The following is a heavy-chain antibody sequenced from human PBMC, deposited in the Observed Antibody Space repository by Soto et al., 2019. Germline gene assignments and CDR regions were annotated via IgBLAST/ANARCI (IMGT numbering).Heavy chain of an antibody. CDR2: IYRSGNI. J-gene: IGHJ4*02. D-gene: IGHD6-19*01. V-gene: IGHV4-59*02. CDR3: AGDKDTSAWYFY. Sequence: SETLSLTCAVSGVSVSNFYWTWIRQSPGKGLEWVGNIYRSGNINYNPSLKSRVTISLDMSKNQFSLNLSSMTVDDTAIYFCAGDKDTSAWYFYWGQGILVTVSS. CDR1: GVSVSNFY.